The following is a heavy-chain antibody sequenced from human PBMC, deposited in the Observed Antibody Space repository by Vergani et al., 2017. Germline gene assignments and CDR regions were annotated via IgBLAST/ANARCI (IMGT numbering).Heavy chain of an antibody. CDR1: GFTFSSYS. CDR2: ISSSGSTI. V-gene: IGHV3-21*01. J-gene: IGHJ6*03. CDR3: ARDKNYYYYMDV. Sequence: EVQLVESGGGLVKPGGSLRLSCAASGFTFSSYSMNWVRQAPGKGLEWVSSISSSGSTIYYADSVKGRFTISRDNAKNSLYLQMNSLRAEDTAVYYCARDKNYYYYMDVWGKGTTVTVSS.